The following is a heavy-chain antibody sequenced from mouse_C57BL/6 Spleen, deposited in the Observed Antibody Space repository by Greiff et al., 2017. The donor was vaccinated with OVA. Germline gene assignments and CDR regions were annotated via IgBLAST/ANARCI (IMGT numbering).Heavy chain of an antibody. D-gene: IGHD1-1*01. V-gene: IGHV1-15*01. CDR1: GYTFTDYE. CDR2: IDPETGGT. CDR3: TRNDGN. Sequence: QVQLQQPGAELVRPGASVTLSCKASGYTFTDYEMHWVKQTPVHGLEWIGAIDPETGGTDYNQKFKGKAILTADKSSSTAYMELRSLTSEDSAVDYCTRNDGNWGQGTTLTVSS. J-gene: IGHJ2*01.